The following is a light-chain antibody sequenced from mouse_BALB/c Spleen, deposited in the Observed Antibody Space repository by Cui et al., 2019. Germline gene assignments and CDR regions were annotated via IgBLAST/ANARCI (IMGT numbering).Light chain of an antibody. CDR2: KAS. CDR1: QNINVW. Sequence: IQMNQSASSLSASLGDTITITCHASQNINVWLSWYQQKPGNIPKLLIYKASNLHTGVPSRFSGSGSGTGFTLTISSLQPEDIATYYCQQGQSYPLTFGAGTKLELK. J-gene: IGKJ5*01. CDR3: QQGQSYPLT. V-gene: IGKV10-94*01.